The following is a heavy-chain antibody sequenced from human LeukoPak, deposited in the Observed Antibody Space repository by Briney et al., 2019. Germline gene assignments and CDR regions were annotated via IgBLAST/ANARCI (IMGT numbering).Heavy chain of an antibody. CDR2: ISADGKEQ. V-gene: IGHV3-30*04. CDR1: GFIFRSYA. D-gene: IGHD6-19*01. Sequence: GGSLRLSCVDSGFIFRSYALHWLRQAPGKGLEWVAVISADGKEQYYAHSVKGRFTMSRDTSKNTLFMQMTSLRTDDTAVYFCARDAPYSGGCCAFDIWGQGTTVIVS. J-gene: IGHJ3*02. CDR3: ARDAPYSGGCCAFDI.